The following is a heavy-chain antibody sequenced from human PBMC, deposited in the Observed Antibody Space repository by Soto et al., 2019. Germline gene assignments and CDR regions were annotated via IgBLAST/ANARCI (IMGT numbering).Heavy chain of an antibody. CDR3: AKDTSTIEAGYCSSTSCSLDAIDI. J-gene: IGHJ3*02. V-gene: IGHV3-23*01. D-gene: IGHD2-2*01. CDR2: ISGSGGST. Sequence: GGSLRLSCAASGFTFSSYAMSWVRQAPGKGLEWVSAISGSGGSTYYADSVKGRFTISRDNSKNTLYLQMNSLRAEDTAVYYCAKDTSTIEAGYCSSTSCSLDAIDIWGQGTMVTVSS. CDR1: GFTFSSYA.